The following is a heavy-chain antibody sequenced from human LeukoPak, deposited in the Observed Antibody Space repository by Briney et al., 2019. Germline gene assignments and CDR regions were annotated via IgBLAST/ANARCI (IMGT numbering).Heavy chain of an antibody. J-gene: IGHJ4*02. V-gene: IGHV3-23*01. Sequence: GGSLRLSCAASGFTFSSYTMNWVRQAPGKGLEWGSSISGSGNTYYTDSAKGRFTISRENSKNTLSLQMNSLSAEDAAVYYCAKGGTGSGYSRIDSWGQGTLVTVSS. CDR3: AKGGTGSGYSRIDS. D-gene: IGHD3-22*01. CDR2: ISGSGNT. CDR1: GFTFSSYT.